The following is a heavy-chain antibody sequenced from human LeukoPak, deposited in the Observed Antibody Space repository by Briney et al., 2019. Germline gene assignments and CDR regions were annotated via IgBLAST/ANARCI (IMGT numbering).Heavy chain of an antibody. CDR3: ARALPTVNYYYYGMDV. V-gene: IGHV3-64*01. CDR2: ISSNGGST. CDR1: GFTFSSYA. Sequence: PGGSLRLSCAASGFTFSSYAMHWVRQAPGKGLEYVSAISSNGGSTYYANSVKGRFTISRDNSKNTLYLQMGSLRAEDMAVYYCARALPTVNYYYYGMDVWGQGTMVTVSS. J-gene: IGHJ6*02. D-gene: IGHD4-11*01.